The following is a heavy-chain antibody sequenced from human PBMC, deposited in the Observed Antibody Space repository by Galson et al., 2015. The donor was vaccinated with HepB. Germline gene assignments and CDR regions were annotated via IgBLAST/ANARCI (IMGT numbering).Heavy chain of an antibody. V-gene: IGHV3-23*01. CDR2: ISGGHTST. CDR1: GFTFSSYA. CDR3: AKDPEYDTTWNDY. Sequence: SLRLSCAASGFTFSSYAMNWVRQAPGKGLEWVSTISGGHTSTYYADSVKGRFTISRDNSKNTVYLQMNSLRAEDTAVYYCAKDPEYDTTWNDYWGQGTLVTVSS. J-gene: IGHJ4*02. D-gene: IGHD1-1*01.